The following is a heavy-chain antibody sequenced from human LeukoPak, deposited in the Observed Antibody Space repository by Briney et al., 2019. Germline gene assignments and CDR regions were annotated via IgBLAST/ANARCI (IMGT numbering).Heavy chain of an antibody. CDR1: GFIFSSYA. CDR3: ARGGFYYDGSGYPFDY. V-gene: IGHV3-30-3*01. J-gene: IGHJ4*02. D-gene: IGHD3-22*01. Sequence: PGGSLRLSCAASGFIFSSYAMNGVGEAQGKGLEGVAVISYDGNNKYYVDSVKGRFTISRDNSNNTLYLQMNSLRAEDTAVYYCARGGFYYDGSGYPFDYWGQGTLVTVSS. CDR2: ISYDGNNK.